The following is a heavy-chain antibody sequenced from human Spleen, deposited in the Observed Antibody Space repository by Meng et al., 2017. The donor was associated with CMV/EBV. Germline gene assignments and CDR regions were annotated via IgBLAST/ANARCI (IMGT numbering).Heavy chain of an antibody. CDR1: GGYFTSSSYY. J-gene: IGHJ6*01. CDR3: VRDDVPALRDYYYGMDV. V-gene: IGHV4-39*07. D-gene: IGHD2-2*01. CDR2: ISYTGNT. Sequence: SETLSLTCSVSGGYFTSSSYYWGWIRQPPGKGLEWIGSISYTGNTYYNPSLKSRVAISVDTSRNRFYLDVSSVTAADTAVYYCVRDDVPALRDYYYGMDVWGQGTTVTVSS.